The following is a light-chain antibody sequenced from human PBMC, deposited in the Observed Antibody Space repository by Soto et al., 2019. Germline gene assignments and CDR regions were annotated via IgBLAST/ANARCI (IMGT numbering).Light chain of an antibody. CDR2: VNN. V-gene: IGLV1-44*01. Sequence: SVLTPAPSVSGTPGQRVTITCSGSSSNIGRNSVNWYQHLPGTAPKLLTHVNNHRPSGVSNRFSGSKSGNTASLTISGLQTEDEADYYCSSYTTVRTLVFGEGTKVTV. J-gene: IGLJ3*02. CDR1: SSNIGRNS. CDR3: SSYTTVRTLV.